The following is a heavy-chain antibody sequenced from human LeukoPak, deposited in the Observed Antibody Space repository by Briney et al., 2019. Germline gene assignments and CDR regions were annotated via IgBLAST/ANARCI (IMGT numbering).Heavy chain of an antibody. D-gene: IGHD3-3*01. J-gene: IGHJ3*02. V-gene: IGHV3-74*01. CDR3: ARDPEYLEWLI. Sequence: PGGSLRLSCAASGFTFSNYWMHWVRQAPGKGLVWVSRINSDGINTSYADSVKGRFTISRDNAKNTLYLQMNSLRAEDTAVYYCARDPEYLEWLIWGQGTMVTVSS. CDR1: GFTFSNYW. CDR2: INSDGINT.